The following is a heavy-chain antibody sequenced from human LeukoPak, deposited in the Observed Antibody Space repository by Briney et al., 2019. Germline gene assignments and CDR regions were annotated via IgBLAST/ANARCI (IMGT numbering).Heavy chain of an antibody. V-gene: IGHV1-2*06. CDR1: GYTFTDYY. J-gene: IGHJ6*03. CDR3: ARDEDYCSGGSCYVSYYYYMDV. D-gene: IGHD2-15*01. Sequence: ASVKISCKVSGYTFTDYYMHWVQQAPGQGLEWMGRINPNSGGTNYAQKFQGRVTMTRDTSISTAYMELSRLRSDDTAVYYCARDEDYCSGGSCYVSYYYYMDVWGKGTTVTVSS. CDR2: INPNSGGT.